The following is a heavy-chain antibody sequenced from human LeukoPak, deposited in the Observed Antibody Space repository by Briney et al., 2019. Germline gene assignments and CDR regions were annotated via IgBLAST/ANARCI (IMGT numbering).Heavy chain of an antibody. J-gene: IGHJ6*02. CDR3: AKANMDHLSHYYGVDV. CDR2: IRHDGSET. Sequence: PGGSLRLSWAASGFTGRTYGMHWLRQAPGKGPESVALIRHDGSETYHAESVKGRFTISRDDSKNTFYLQMNSLRAEDTAVHYCAKANMDHLSHYYGVDVWGQGITVVVSS. CDR1: GFTGRTYG. V-gene: IGHV3-30*02. D-gene: IGHD2-2*03.